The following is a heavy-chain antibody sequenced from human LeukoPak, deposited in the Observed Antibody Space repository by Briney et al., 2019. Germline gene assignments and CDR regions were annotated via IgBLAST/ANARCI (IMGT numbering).Heavy chain of an antibody. CDR1: GGSISSGDYY. D-gene: IGHD2-15*01. CDR2: IYYSGST. Sequence: PSETLSLTCTVSGGSISSGDYYWRWVRQPPGKGLEWIGYIYYSGSTYYNPSLKSRVTISVDTSKNQFSLKLSSVTAADTAVYYCARDQGYCSGGSCFYYWGQGTLVTVSS. V-gene: IGHV4-30-4*08. CDR3: ARDQGYCSGGSCFYY. J-gene: IGHJ4*02.